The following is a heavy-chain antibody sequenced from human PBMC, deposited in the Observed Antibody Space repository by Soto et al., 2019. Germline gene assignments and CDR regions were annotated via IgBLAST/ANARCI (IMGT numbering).Heavy chain of an antibody. CDR2: IIPKHGTA. V-gene: IGHV1-69*08. CDR3: ARHVLLPSSNFYYMDV. D-gene: IGHD3-3*02. Sequence: QGQLVQSGAEVKKPGSSVKVSCTASEGTFSAYTINWVRQAPGQRLEWMARIIPKHGTATYAEKFQGRAATTADRSTNTAYLELSSLRSDDTAVYYCARHVLLPSSNFYYMDVWGKGTTVTVSS. J-gene: IGHJ6*03. CDR1: EGTFSAYT.